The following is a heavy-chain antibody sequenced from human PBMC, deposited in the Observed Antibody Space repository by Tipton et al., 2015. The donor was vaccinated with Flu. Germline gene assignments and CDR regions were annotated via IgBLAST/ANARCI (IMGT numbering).Heavy chain of an antibody. V-gene: IGHV3-11*01. CDR2: ISSSGSNI. Sequence: SLRLSCAASGFSFTDYYMSWIRQAPGKGLEWVSYISSSGSNIYYAQSVKGRFTISRDNAKNSLYLQMNSLRAEDMAVYYCARVLHFLGYYFDYWGQGTLVDVSS. D-gene: IGHD7-27*01. J-gene: IGHJ4*02. CDR1: GFSFTDYY. CDR3: ARVLHFLGYYFDY.